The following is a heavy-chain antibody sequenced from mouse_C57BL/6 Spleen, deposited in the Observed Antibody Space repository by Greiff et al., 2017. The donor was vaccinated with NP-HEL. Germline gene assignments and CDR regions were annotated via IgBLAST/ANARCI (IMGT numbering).Heavy chain of an antibody. CDR1: GYTFTDYY. Sequence: QVQLKQSGPELVKPGASVKISCKASGYTFTDYYINWVKQRPGQGLEWIGWIYPGSGNTKYNEKFKGKATLTVDTSSSTAYMQLSSLTSEDSAVYFCARGAPYYGSSPYWYFDVWGTGTTVTVSS. CDR3: ARGAPYYGSSPYWYFDV. CDR2: IYPGSGNT. D-gene: IGHD1-1*01. V-gene: IGHV1-84*01. J-gene: IGHJ1*03.